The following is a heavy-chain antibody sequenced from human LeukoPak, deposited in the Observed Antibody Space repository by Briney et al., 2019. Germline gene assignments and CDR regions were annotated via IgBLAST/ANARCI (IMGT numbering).Heavy chain of an antibody. J-gene: IGHJ4*02. V-gene: IGHV3-74*01. Sequence: GGSLRLSCAASGFTFSSYWMHWVRQAPGKGLVWVSRINIDGSTTNYADSVKGRFTISRDNAKNSLHLQMHSLRAEDTAIYYCARSPRDSGYNYMDYWGQGTLVTVSS. CDR3: ARSPRDSGYNYMDY. CDR1: GFTFSSYW. D-gene: IGHD5-12*01. CDR2: INIDGSTT.